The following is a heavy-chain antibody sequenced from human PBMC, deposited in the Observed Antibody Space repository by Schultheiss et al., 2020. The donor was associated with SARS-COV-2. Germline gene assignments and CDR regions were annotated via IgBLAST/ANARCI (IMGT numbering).Heavy chain of an antibody. V-gene: IGHV4-59*01. CDR3: ARVSGSYPYYYYGMDV. CDR1: GGSISSYY. J-gene: IGHJ6*02. D-gene: IGHD1-26*01. CDR2: ISDSLST. Sequence: SETLSLTCTVSGGSISSYYWSWIRQPAGKGLEWIGYISDSLSTKYSPSLKSRVTISSNTSKNQFSLTLTSVTAADTAVYYCARVSGSYPYYYYGMDVWGQGTTVTVSS.